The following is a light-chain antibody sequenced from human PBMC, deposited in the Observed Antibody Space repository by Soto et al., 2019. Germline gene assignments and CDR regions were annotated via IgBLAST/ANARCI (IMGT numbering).Light chain of an antibody. CDR2: AAS. CDR1: QRIRTY. V-gene: IGKV1-39*01. CDR3: QQSSSTLGT. Sequence: DIQMTQSPSSLSASVGDTVTITCRASQRIRTYLNWYQQKPGRAPKLVISAASSLQSGVPTRFSGDGSGTDFTLTISSLQPEDVATYFCQQSSSTLGTFGQGTRV. J-gene: IGKJ1*01.